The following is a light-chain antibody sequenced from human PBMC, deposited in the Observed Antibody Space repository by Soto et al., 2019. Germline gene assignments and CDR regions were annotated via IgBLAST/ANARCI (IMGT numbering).Light chain of an antibody. CDR1: QTIGSW. V-gene: IGKV1-5*01. J-gene: IGKJ1*01. Sequence: DIQMTQSPSTLSASVGDRVTITCRASQTIGSWLAWYQQKPGKATELLIYDASTLEGGVPSRFSGSGSGTEFSLTITSLQPDDFATFYCQQYSSFPRTFGQGTKVEIK. CDR3: QQYSSFPRT. CDR2: DAS.